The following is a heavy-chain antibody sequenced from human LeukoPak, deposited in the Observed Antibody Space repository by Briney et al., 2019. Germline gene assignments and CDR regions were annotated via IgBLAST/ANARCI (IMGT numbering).Heavy chain of an antibody. V-gene: IGHV3-21*01. Sequence: PGGSLRLSCAGSGFTFSSYSMNWVRQAPGKGLEWVSTISSSSSYIYYADSVKGRFTISRDNAKNSLYLQMNSLRAEDTAVYYCARARITGTTLPVDYWGQGTLVTVSS. D-gene: IGHD1-20*01. J-gene: IGHJ4*02. CDR2: ISSSSSYI. CDR1: GFTFSSYS. CDR3: ARARITGTTLPVDY.